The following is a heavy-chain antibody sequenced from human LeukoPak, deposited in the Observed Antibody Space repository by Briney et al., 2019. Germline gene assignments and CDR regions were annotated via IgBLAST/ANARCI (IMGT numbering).Heavy chain of an antibody. CDR3: ARGGALVAATLFDY. J-gene: IGHJ4*02. CDR2: INSDGSTT. Sequence: PGGSLRLSCAASGFTFSNYWMHWVRQAPGKGLVWVSRINSDGSTTNNADSVKGRFTISRDNAKNTLYLQMNRLRAEDTAVYYCARGGALVAATLFDYWGQGTLVTVSS. CDR1: GFTFSNYW. D-gene: IGHD6-25*01. V-gene: IGHV3-74*01.